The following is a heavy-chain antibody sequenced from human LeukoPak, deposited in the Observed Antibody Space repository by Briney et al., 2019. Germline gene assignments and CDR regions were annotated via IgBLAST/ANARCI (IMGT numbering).Heavy chain of an antibody. CDR1: GFIFSDYY. CDR3: ARRSAAKDAFDI. V-gene: IGHV3-11*04. D-gene: IGHD6-25*01. CDR2: ISSSGSTI. J-gene: IGHJ3*02. Sequence: GGSLRLSCAASGFIFSDYYMNWIRQAPGKGLEWVSYISSSGSTISYADSVKGRFTISRDNAKNTLYLQMNSLRAEDTAVYYCARRSAAKDAFDIWGQGTKVTVSS.